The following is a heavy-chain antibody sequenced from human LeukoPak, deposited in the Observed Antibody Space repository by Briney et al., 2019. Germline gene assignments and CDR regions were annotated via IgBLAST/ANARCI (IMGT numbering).Heavy chain of an antibody. Sequence: PGGSLRLSCEASGFTFSSYWMHWVRQTPGKGLMWVSRIESNGLTLYADSVRDRFTISRDNGKNTIYLQMNSLRVDDTAIYYCAKAATYFYGSVTYDWFESWGQGTLVTVSS. V-gene: IGHV3-74*01. CDR3: AKAATYFYGSVTYDWFES. CDR2: IESNGLT. CDR1: GFTFSSYW. D-gene: IGHD3-10*01. J-gene: IGHJ5*01.